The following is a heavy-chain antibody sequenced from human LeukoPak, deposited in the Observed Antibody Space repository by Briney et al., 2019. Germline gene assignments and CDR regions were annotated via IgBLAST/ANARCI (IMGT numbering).Heavy chain of an antibody. CDR3: ARVATMVRGVISRAFDI. CDR2: ISSSSSYI. J-gene: IGHJ3*02. D-gene: IGHD3-10*01. V-gene: IGHV3-21*01. CDR1: GFTFSSYS. Sequence: GGSLRLSCAACGFTFSSYSMNWVRQAPGKGLEWVSSISSSSSYIYYADSVKGRFTISRDNAKNSLYLQMNSLRAEDTAVYYCARVATMVRGVISRAFDIWGQGTMVTVSS.